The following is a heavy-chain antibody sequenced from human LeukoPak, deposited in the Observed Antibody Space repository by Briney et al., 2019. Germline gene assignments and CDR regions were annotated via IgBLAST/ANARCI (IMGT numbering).Heavy chain of an antibody. CDR1: GYTFTSYG. CDR2: ISAYNGDT. CDR3: ATVRKGQQHDRCYYYAMGV. J-gene: IGHJ6*02. Sequence: GASVKVSCKASGYTFTSYGISWVPQAPGQGLEWMGWISAYNGDTNYAQKLQGRVTMTTDTSTSTAYMELRSLRSDDTAVYFCATVRKGQQHDRCYYYAMGVWVQGTTVTVSS. V-gene: IGHV1-18*01. D-gene: IGHD3-22*01.